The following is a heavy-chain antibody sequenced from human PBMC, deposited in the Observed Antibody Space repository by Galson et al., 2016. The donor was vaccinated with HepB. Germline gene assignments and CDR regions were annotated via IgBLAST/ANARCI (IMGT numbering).Heavy chain of an antibody. D-gene: IGHD3-3*01. V-gene: IGHV3-30*04. CDR3: ARDTYYDFWNGYSGYYHGMDV. CDR1: GFTFSNYA. Sequence: SLRLSCAASGFTFSNYAMYWVRQAPGKGLDWLTLISYDGLNKFYADSVKGRFTISSDNSKSTLYLQMNSLRAEDTAGYYCARDTYYDFWNGYSGYYHGMDVWGQGTTVSVSS. CDR2: ISYDGLNK. J-gene: IGHJ6*02.